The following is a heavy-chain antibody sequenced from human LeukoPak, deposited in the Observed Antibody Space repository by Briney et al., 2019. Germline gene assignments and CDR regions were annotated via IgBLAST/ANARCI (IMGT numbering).Heavy chain of an antibody. V-gene: IGHV1-69*10. CDR3: ARSYCSGGSFYWCSSSYYGMDV. CDR1: GGTFSIYD. Sequence: AASVTVSFTASGGTFSIYDISWVRQAPGQGHEWMGGIIPIFGIANYTQKFQGRVTITADKSTNTAYIELSSLRSEDTAVYYCARSYCSGGSFYWCSSSYYGMDVWGQGTTVTVSS. D-gene: IGHD2-15*01. CDR2: IIPIFGIA. J-gene: IGHJ6*02.